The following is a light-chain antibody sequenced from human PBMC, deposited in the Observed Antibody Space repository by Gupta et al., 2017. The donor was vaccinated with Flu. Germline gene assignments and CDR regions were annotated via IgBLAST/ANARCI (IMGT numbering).Light chain of an antibody. V-gene: IGKV1-16*01. CDR2: ATS. J-gene: IGKJ2*01. CDR3: QQYSTSPST. CDR1: QGINIY. Sequence: DIEMTQSPSSLSASVGDRVTITCRASQGINIYLGWFQQKSGKAPKSLIYATSRLQSGVPSRFSGGGSGTDFTLTITSLQAEDSATYFCQQYSTSPSTFGQGTKLEI.